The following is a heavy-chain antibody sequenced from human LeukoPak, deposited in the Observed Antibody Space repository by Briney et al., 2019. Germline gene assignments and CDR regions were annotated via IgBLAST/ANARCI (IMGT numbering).Heavy chain of an antibody. J-gene: IGHJ4*02. CDR2: ISYDGSNK. V-gene: IGHV3-30*04. D-gene: IGHD3-10*01. CDR1: AFTVSSYA. Sequence: GGSLRLSCAASAFTVSSYAMHWVRQAPGKGLEWEAVISYDGSNKYYADSVKGRFTISRDNSKNTLYLQMNSLRAEDTAVYYCAREGTMVRGVIHCWGQGTLVTVSS. CDR3: AREGTMVRGVIHC.